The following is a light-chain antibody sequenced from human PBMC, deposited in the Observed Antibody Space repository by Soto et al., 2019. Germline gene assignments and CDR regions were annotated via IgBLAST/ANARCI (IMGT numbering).Light chain of an antibody. CDR3: CSYAAISVV. CDR1: SSDIGGYKY. Sequence: QSVLTQPRSVSGSPGQSVTISCTGTSSDIGGYKYVSWYQHHPGKAPKLLIYDVSERPSGVPDRFSGSKSGNTASLTISGLQAEYEADYYCCSYAAISVVFGGGTKLTVL. CDR2: DVS. V-gene: IGLV2-11*01. J-gene: IGLJ2*01.